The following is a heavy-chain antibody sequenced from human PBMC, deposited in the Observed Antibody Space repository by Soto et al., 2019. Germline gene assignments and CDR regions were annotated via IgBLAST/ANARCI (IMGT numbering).Heavy chain of an antibody. CDR1: GYSFASYW. V-gene: IGHV5-51*01. CDR3: ARFFDIVVVPAAPPSYYFDY. J-gene: IGHJ4*02. CDR2: IYPGDSDT. D-gene: IGHD2-2*01. Sequence: GESQKISCKGSGYSFASYWIGWVRQMPGKGLEWMGIIYPGDSDTRYSPSFQGQVTISADKSISTAYLQWSSLKASDTAMYYCARFFDIVVVPAAPPSYYFDYWGQGTLVTVSS.